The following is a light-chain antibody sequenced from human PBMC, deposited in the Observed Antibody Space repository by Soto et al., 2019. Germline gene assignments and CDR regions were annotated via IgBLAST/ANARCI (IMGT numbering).Light chain of an antibody. Sequence: EIVMTQSPATLSVSPGERATLSCRASQSVSSNLAWYQQKPGQAPRLLIYGASTRATGIPARFSGSGSGTEFILTISSLQSEDFAVYYCQQYNNWPLTLGGGTKVEIK. CDR2: GAS. CDR3: QQYNNWPLT. CDR1: QSVSSN. J-gene: IGKJ4*01. V-gene: IGKV3-15*01.